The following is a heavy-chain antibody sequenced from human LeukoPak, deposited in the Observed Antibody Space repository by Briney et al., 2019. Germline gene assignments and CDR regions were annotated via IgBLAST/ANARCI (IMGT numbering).Heavy chain of an antibody. J-gene: IGHJ4*02. CDR1: GGSISSSSYQ. CDR2: FYYSGNT. V-gene: IGHV4-39*01. CDR3: ARVSIAIVPAYFDY. D-gene: IGHD2-2*01. Sequence: SETLSLTCTVSGGSISSSSYQWGWIRQPPGKGLEWIGSFYYSGNTYYSPSLKSRVTVSVDTSKNLFSLNLTSVTAADTAVYYCARVSIAIVPAYFDYWGQGTLVTVSS.